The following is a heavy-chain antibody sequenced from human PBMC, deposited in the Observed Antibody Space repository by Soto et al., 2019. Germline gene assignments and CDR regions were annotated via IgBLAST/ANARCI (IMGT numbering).Heavy chain of an antibody. D-gene: IGHD3-22*01. CDR1: GFTFSTYA. J-gene: IGHJ4*02. V-gene: IGHV3-23*01. CDR2: ISGSGGVT. CDR3: AICNYDSSGDTFDY. Sequence: PGGSLRLSCVASGFTFSTYAISWVRQAPGRGLEWVSTISGSGGVTYYADSVKGRFTFSRDNSKNTLYLRMNSLRVEDTAVYYCAICNYDSSGDTFDYWGQGSLVTVSA.